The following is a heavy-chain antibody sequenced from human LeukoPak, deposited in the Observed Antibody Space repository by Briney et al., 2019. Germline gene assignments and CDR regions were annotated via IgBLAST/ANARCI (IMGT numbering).Heavy chain of an antibody. Sequence: ASVKVSCTASGYTFTSYDINWVRQATGQGLEWMGWMNPNSGNTGYAQKFQGRVTMTRNTSISTAYMELSSLRSEDTAVYYCARVVIFDWTGGFDPWGQGTLVTVSS. V-gene: IGHV1-8*01. CDR2: MNPNSGNT. J-gene: IGHJ5*02. D-gene: IGHD3/OR15-3a*01. CDR1: GYTFTSYD. CDR3: ARVVIFDWTGGFDP.